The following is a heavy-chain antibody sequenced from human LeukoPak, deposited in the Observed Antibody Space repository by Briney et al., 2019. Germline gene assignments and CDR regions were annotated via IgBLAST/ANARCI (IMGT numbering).Heavy chain of an antibody. V-gene: IGHV1-69*04. CDR2: IIPILGIA. J-gene: IGHJ4*02. Sequence: GASVKVSCKASGSTFSSYAISWVRQAPGQGLEWMGRIIPILGIANYAQKFQGRVTITADKSTSTAYMELSSLRSEDTAVYYCAKDHNYYDSSGYYPPDYWGQGTLVTVSS. CDR3: AKDHNYYDSSGYYPPDY. D-gene: IGHD3-22*01. CDR1: GSTFSSYA.